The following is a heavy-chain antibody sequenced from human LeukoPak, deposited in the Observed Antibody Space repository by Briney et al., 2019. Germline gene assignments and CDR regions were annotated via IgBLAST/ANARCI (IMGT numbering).Heavy chain of an antibody. CDR1: GFTFSSYS. V-gene: IGHV3-21*01. J-gene: IGHJ6*03. CDR3: ARDPTMDV. CDR2: ITSSSNYI. Sequence: GGSLRLSCAASGFTFSSYSMNWVRQAPGKGLEWVSSITSSSNYIYYAGSVKGRFTISRDNAKNSLYLQMNSLRAEDTAVYYCARDPTMDVWGKGTTVTGSS.